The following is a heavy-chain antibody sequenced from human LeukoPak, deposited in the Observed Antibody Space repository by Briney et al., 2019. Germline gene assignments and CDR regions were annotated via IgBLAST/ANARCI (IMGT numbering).Heavy chain of an antibody. J-gene: IGHJ6*03. D-gene: IGHD5-12*01. CDR2: ISSSGSTI. V-gene: IGHV3-11*01. Sequence: GGSLRLSCAASGFTFSDYYMSWIRQAPGKGLEWVSYISSSGSTIYYADSVKGRFTISRDNAKNSLYLQMNSLRAEDTAAYYCARVARGGYNFYYYYYMDVWGKGTTVTISS. CDR1: GFTFSDYY. CDR3: ARVARGGYNFYYYYYMDV.